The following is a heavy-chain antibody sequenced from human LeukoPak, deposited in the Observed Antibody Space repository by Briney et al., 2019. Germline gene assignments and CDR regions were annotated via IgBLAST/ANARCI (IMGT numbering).Heavy chain of an antibody. CDR1: GGSISSSSYY. Sequence: SETLSRTCTVSGGSISSSSYYWGWIRQPPGKGLEWIGSIYYSGSTYYNPSLKSRVTISVDTSKNQFSLKLSSVTAADTAVYYCAGITMIVVVMKDYWGQGTLVTVSS. D-gene: IGHD3-22*01. V-gene: IGHV4-39*01. CDR2: IYYSGST. J-gene: IGHJ4*02. CDR3: AGITMIVVVMKDY.